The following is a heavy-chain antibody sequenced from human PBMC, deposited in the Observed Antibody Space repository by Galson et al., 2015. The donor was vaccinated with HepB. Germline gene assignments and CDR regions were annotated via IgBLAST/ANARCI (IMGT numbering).Heavy chain of an antibody. Sequence: VKVSCKVSGYTFTEYYMHWVQQAPGKGLEWMGLVDPEDGETKYAEKFQGRVTITADTSTDTAYMELSSLKSEDTAVYYCATSISGYGSWGQGTLVTVSS. CDR1: GYTFTEYY. D-gene: IGHD3-22*01. J-gene: IGHJ5*02. CDR3: ATSISGYGS. V-gene: IGHV1-69-2*01. CDR2: VDPEDGET.